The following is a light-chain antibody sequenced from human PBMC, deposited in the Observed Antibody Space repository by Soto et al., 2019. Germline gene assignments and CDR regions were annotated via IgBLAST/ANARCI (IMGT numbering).Light chain of an antibody. Sequence: QSVLAQPASVSGSPGQSITISCTGTSSDIGAYNYVSWYQQHPGKAPKLMIYEVSNRPSGVSSRFSGSKSGNTASLTISGLQAEDEADYYCSSYTGSSIRLFGTGTKVTVL. CDR2: EVS. V-gene: IGLV2-14*01. CDR1: SSDIGAYNY. J-gene: IGLJ1*01. CDR3: SSYTGSSIRL.